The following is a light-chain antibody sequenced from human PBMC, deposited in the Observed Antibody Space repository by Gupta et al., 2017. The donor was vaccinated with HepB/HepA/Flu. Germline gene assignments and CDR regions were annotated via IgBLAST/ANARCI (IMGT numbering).Light chain of an antibody. J-gene: IGKJ4*01. V-gene: IGKV1-5*03. Sequence: DSQMNQFPSTLSASVGDRVTITCRASQSISSWLAWYQQKPGKTPKLLIYKASSLESGVPSRFSGSGSGTEFTLTISSLQPDDFATYYCQQYNSYSSSFGGGTKVEIK. CDR3: QQYNSYSSS. CDR1: QSISSW. CDR2: KAS.